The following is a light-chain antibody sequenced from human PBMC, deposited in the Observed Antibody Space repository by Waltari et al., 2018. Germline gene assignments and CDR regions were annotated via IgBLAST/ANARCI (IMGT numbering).Light chain of an antibody. J-gene: IGKJ2*01. CDR2: GAS. Sequence: EIALTQSPGTLSLSPGERATLSCRPSQSVSSSYLAWYQQKPGHAPRLLIYGASSRATGIPDRFSGSGSGTDFTLTISRLEPEDFAVYYCQQYGSSPMYTFGQGTKLEIK. V-gene: IGKV3-20*01. CDR1: QSVSSSY. CDR3: QQYGSSPMYT.